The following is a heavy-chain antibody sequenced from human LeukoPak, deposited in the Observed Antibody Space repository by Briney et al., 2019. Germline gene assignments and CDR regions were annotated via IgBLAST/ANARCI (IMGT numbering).Heavy chain of an antibody. CDR1: GFTFNNFG. Sequence: TGGSLRLSCAASGFTFNNFGVHWVRQAPGKELEWVAFIHYDGTNKYYADSVKGRFTISRDNSKNTLYLQMNSLRAEDTAVYYCARGGSYLSAFDIWGQGTMVTVSS. CDR3: ARGGSYLSAFDI. J-gene: IGHJ3*02. CDR2: IHYDGTNK. D-gene: IGHD1-26*01. V-gene: IGHV3-30*02.